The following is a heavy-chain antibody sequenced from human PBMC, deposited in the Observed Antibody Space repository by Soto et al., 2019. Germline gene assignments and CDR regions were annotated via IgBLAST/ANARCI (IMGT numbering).Heavy chain of an antibody. CDR2: IYHSGST. V-gene: IGHV4-38-2*01. J-gene: IGHJ5*02. D-gene: IGHD1-7*01. CDR1: AYSIINDYY. CDR3: ARSTNWNYWFDP. Sequence: SETLSLTCAVSAYSIINDYYWGWIRQPPGKGLEWIGSIYHSGSTYYNPSLKSRVTVSLDTSKNQFSLKLSSVTAADTAVYYCARSTNWNYWFDPWGQGTLVTVSS.